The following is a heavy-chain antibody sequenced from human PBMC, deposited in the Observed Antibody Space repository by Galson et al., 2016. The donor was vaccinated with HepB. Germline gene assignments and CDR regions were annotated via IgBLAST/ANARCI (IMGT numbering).Heavy chain of an antibody. V-gene: IGHV4-31*03. CDR3: ARDRSSGSGNFGY. D-gene: IGHD3-10*01. CDR1: GGSISSGGYY. CDR2: IYHSGGT. J-gene: IGHJ4*02. Sequence: QVQLQESGPRLVRPSETLSLTCTVSGGSISSGGYYWSWIRQHPGKGLEWIGYIYHSGGTYYNPSLKSRVSISVDTSKNQFSLRLSSVTAADTAVYYCARDRSSGSGNFGYWGQGTLVTVSS.